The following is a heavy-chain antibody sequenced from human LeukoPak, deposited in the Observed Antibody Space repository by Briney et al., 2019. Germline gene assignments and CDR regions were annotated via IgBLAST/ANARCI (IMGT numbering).Heavy chain of an antibody. D-gene: IGHD1-26*01. CDR2: INNKGGST. CDR3: ARGGAHWELPNWFDP. CDR1: GFTFSTYA. V-gene: IGHV3-64*01. J-gene: IGHJ5*02. Sequence: GGSLRLSCAASGFTFSTYAMYWVRQAPGKGLEYVSAINNKGGSTYYANSVKGGFTISRDNSKNTLYLQMGSLRPEDMAVYYCARGGAHWELPNWFDPWGQGTLVTVSS.